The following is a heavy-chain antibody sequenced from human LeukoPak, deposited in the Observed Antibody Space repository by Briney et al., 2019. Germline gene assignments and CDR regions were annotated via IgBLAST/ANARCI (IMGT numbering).Heavy chain of an antibody. CDR2: IYTSGST. CDR3: ARSPIAAAGPEGAFDI. Sequence: SETLSLTCTVSGGSISSYYWSWIRQPAGKGLEWIGRIYTSGSTNYNPSLKRRVTMSVDTSKNQFSLKLSSVTAADTAVYYCARSPIAAAGPEGAFDIWGQGTMVTVSS. D-gene: IGHD6-13*01. CDR1: GGSISSYY. V-gene: IGHV4-4*07. J-gene: IGHJ3*02.